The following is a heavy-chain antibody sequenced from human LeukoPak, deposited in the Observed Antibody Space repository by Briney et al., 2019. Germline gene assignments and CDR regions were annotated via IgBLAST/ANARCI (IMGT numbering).Heavy chain of an antibody. Sequence: GGSLRLSCAASGFTFSTYGMHWVRQAPGKGLEWVAFIRHDGSNKYDADFVKGRFTISRDNSKNTLYLQMNSLRAEDTAVYYCAKVVGSYHTNPIDSWGQGTLVTVSS. V-gene: IGHV3-30*02. CDR1: GFTFSTYG. CDR3: AKVVGSYHTNPIDS. J-gene: IGHJ4*02. D-gene: IGHD1-26*01. CDR2: IRHDGSNK.